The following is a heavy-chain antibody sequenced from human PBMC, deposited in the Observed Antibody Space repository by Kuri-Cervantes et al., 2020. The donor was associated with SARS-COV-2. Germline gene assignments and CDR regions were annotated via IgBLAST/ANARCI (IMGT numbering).Heavy chain of an antibody. V-gene: IGHV1-69*13. CDR3: ATAHPQGWLQLTYFDY. CDR2: IIPIFGTA. D-gene: IGHD5-24*01. Sequence: SVKVSCKASGGTFSSYAISWVRQAPGQGLEWMGGIIPIFGTANYAQKFQGRVTITADESTSTAYMELSSLRSEDTAVYYCATAHPQGWLQLTYFDYWGQGTLVTVSS. CDR1: GGTFSSYA. J-gene: IGHJ4*02.